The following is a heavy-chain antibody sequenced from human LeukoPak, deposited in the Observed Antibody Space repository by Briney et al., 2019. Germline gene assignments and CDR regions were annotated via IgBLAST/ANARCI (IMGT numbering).Heavy chain of an antibody. J-gene: IGHJ4*02. CDR2: IKEDGSEK. D-gene: IGHD4-17*01. Sequence: GGSLRLSCAAPGFTFSSYWMSWVRQAPGKGLEWVGNIKEDGSEKYYVDSVKGRFTISGDNAKNSLYLQLNSLRVEDTAVYYCARVERNEYGDYWGQGTLVTVSS. CDR3: ARVERNEYGDY. V-gene: IGHV3-7*03. CDR1: GFTFSSYW.